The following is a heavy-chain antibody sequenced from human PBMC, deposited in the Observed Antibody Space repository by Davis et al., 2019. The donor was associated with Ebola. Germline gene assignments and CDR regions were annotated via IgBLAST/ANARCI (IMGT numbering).Heavy chain of an antibody. CDR1: GFTFSSYG. D-gene: IGHD3-10*01. Sequence: GESLKISCAASGFTFSSYGTHWVRQAPGKGLEWVAVISYDGSNKYYADSVKGRFTISRDNSKNTLYLQMNSLRAEDTAVYYCAKVFYGSGSYYGDYYYYYGMDVWGKGTTVTVSS. CDR2: ISYDGSNK. CDR3: AKVFYGSGSYYGDYYYYYGMDV. V-gene: IGHV3-30*18. J-gene: IGHJ6*04.